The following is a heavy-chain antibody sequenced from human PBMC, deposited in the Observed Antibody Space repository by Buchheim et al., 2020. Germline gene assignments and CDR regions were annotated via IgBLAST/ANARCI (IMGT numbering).Heavy chain of an antibody. CDR3: ARVGIVVVPAAHFDY. Sequence: QVQLVESGGGVVQPGRSLRLSCAASGFTFSSYGMHWVRQAPGKGPEWVAVIWYDGSNKYYADSVKGRFTISRDNSKNTLYLQMNSLRAEDTAVYYCARVGIVVVPAAHFDYWGQGTL. J-gene: IGHJ4*02. D-gene: IGHD2-2*01. V-gene: IGHV3-33*01. CDR1: GFTFSSYG. CDR2: IWYDGSNK.